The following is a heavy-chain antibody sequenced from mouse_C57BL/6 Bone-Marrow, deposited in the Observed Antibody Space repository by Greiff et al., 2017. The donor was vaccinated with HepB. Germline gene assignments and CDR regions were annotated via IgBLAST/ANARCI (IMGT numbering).Heavy chain of an antibody. Sequence: QVQLQQSGAELVRPGTSVKVSCKASGYAFTNYLIEWVKQRPGQGLEWIGVINPGSGGTNYNEKFKGKATLTADKSSSTAYMQLSSLTSEDSAVYFCARYYYSNYDDFDYWGQGTTLTVSS. CDR1: GYAFTNYL. J-gene: IGHJ2*01. CDR2: INPGSGGT. D-gene: IGHD2-5*01. V-gene: IGHV1-54*01. CDR3: ARYYYSNYDDFDY.